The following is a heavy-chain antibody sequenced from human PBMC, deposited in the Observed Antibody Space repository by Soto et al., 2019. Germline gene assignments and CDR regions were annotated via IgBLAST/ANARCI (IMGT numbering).Heavy chain of an antibody. V-gene: IGHV4-34*01. CDR2: INHSGST. CDR1: GGSFSGYY. CDR3: ARAHTYRVYYYYYYMDV. Sequence: SETLSLTCTVYGGSFSGYYWSWIRQPPGKGLEWIGEINHSGSTNYSPSLKSRVTISVDTSKNQFSLKLSSVTAADTAVYYCARAHTYRVYYYYYYMDVWGKGTTVTVSS. J-gene: IGHJ6*03.